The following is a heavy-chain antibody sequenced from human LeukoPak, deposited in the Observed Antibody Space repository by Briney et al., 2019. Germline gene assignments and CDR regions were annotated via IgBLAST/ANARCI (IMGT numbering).Heavy chain of an antibody. CDR1: GGTFSSYA. CDR3: AVESSGYYYGGGVFDY. V-gene: IGHV1-69*04. D-gene: IGHD3-22*01. Sequence: ASVKVSCKASGGTFSSYAISWVRQAPGQGLEWMGRIIPIFGIANYAQKFQGRVTITADKSTSTAYMELSGLRSEDTAVYYCAVESSGYYYGGGVFDYWGQGTLVTVSS. J-gene: IGHJ4*02. CDR2: IIPIFGIA.